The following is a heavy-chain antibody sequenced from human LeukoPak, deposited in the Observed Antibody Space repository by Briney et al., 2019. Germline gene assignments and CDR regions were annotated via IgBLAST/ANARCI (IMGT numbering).Heavy chain of an antibody. CDR1: GFTFSNYA. D-gene: IGHD6-13*01. CDR3: AKGSSPFDY. J-gene: IGHJ4*02. Sequence: PGGSLRLSCAASGFTFSNYAMSRVRQAPGKGLEWVSAISANGGGTYYADSVKGRFTISRDNSKNTLYLQMNSLRAEDTAVYYCAKGSSPFDYWGQGTLVTVSS. CDR2: ISANGGGT. V-gene: IGHV3-23*01.